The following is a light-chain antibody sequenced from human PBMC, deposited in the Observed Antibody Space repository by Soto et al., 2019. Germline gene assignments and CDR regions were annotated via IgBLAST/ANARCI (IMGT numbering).Light chain of an antibody. J-gene: IGLJ2*01. V-gene: IGLV2-14*01. CDR2: EVT. CDR3: SSYTSSSTLV. CDR1: SSDY. Sequence: QSVPTQPASVSGSPGQSITISCTGTSSDYVSWYQQHPGKAPKLLIFEVTLRPSGISDRFSGSKSGNTASLTISGLQADDEADYYCSSYTSSSTLVFGGGTQLTVL.